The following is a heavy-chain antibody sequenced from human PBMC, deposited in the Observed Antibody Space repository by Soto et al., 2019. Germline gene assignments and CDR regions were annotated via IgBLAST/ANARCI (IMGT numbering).Heavy chain of an antibody. D-gene: IGHD5-18*01. Sequence: SETLSLTCTVSGGSISSYYWSWIRQPPGKGLEWIGYIYYSGSTNYNPSLKSRVTISVDTSKNQFSLKLSSVTAVDTAVYYCARVGEGYSYGHRDYYYYMDVWGKGTTVTVSS. CDR3: ARVGEGYSYGHRDYYYYMDV. V-gene: IGHV4-59*01. J-gene: IGHJ6*03. CDR2: IYYSGST. CDR1: GGSISSYY.